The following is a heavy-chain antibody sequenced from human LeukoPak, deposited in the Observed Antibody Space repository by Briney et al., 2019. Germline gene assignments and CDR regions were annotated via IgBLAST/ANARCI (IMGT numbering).Heavy chain of an antibody. CDR1: GYTFTSYY. CDR3: ARSREGGYVGAPFDY. Sequence: ASVKVSCKASGYTFTSYYMHWVRQAPGQGLEWMGIINPSGGSTSYAQKFQGRVTMTRDTSTSTVYMELSSLRSEDTAVYYCARSREGGYVGAPFDYWGQGTLVTASS. V-gene: IGHV1-46*01. D-gene: IGHD5-12*01. J-gene: IGHJ4*02. CDR2: INPSGGST.